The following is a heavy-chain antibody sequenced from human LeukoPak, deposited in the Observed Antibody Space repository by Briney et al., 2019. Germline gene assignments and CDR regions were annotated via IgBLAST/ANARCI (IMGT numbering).Heavy chain of an antibody. CDR1: GYIFVNYW. CDR2: IYPADSDT. CDR3: ARQSRDGSKTRGYYFDY. J-gene: IGHJ4*02. D-gene: IGHD3-10*01. V-gene: IGHV5-51*01. Sequence: GESLKISCQVSGYIFVNYWTGWVRQMPGKGLESMGIIYPADSDTTYSPSFQGQVTISADKSISTVYLQWSSLKASDTAMYYCARQSRDGSKTRGYYFDYWGQGTLVTVFS.